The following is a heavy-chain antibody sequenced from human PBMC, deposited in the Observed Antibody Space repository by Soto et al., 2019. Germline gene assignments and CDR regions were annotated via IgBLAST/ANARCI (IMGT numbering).Heavy chain of an antibody. CDR3: AKDIAAAGPPLGFDI. Sequence: EVQLVESGGGLVQPGRSLRLSCAASGFTFDDYAMHWVRQAPGKGLEWVSGISWNSGSIGYADSVKGRFTISRDNAKNALYLHMNSLRAEDTALYYCAKDIAAAGPPLGFDIWGQGTMVTVSS. V-gene: IGHV3-9*01. J-gene: IGHJ3*02. CDR1: GFTFDDYA. D-gene: IGHD6-13*01. CDR2: ISWNSGSI.